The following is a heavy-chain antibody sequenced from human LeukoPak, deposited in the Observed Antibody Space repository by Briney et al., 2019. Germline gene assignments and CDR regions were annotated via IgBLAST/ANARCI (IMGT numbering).Heavy chain of an antibody. CDR2: ISGSGNDI. D-gene: IGHD3/OR15-3a*01. V-gene: IGHV3-11*01. CDR1: GFIFSGYY. J-gene: IGHJ4*02. CDR3: GTHAGRTGSDD. Sequence: GGSLRLSCATSGFIFSGYYMSWIRQAPGKGLEWVSYISGSGNDISYADSVRGRFTISRDNAKGSLYLQMNSLRAADTAVYYCGTHAGRTGSDDWGQGTLVTVSS.